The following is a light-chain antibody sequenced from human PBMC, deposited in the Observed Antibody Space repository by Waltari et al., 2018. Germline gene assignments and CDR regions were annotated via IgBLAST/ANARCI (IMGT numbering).Light chain of an antibody. CDR3: YSTDSSGNLYV. CDR2: EDS. V-gene: IGLV3-10*01. Sequence: SYELTQPPSVSVSPGQTARNTCSGDALPKKYAYWYQQKSGQAPVLVIYEDSKRPSGIPERFSGSSSGTMATLTISGAQVEDGADYYCYSTDSSGNLYVFGTGTKVTVL. J-gene: IGLJ1*01. CDR1: ALPKKY.